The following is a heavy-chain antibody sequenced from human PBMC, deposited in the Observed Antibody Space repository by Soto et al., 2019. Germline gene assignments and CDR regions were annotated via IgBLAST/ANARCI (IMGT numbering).Heavy chain of an antibody. CDR2: IWNDGSNE. CDR3: ARDQTDSGGYSDS. J-gene: IGHJ4*02. CDR1: GFNFSSYG. D-gene: IGHD3-22*01. Sequence: GMSLRLSCEASGFNFSSYGIHWVRQSPGKGLEWVAIIWNDGSNEYYADSVKGRFTISRDNSKNTVYLQVSKLRAEDTAVYFCARDQTDSGGYSDSWGQGTLVIVSS. V-gene: IGHV3-33*01.